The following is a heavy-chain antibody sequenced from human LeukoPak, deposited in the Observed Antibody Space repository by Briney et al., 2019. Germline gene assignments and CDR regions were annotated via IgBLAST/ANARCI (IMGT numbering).Heavy chain of an antibody. D-gene: IGHD3-10*01. V-gene: IGHV4-38-2*02. CDR1: GYSISSNYY. J-gene: IGHJ4*02. Sequence: SETLSLTCTVTGYSISSNYYWGWVRQPPGRRLEWIATIHHSGRTFYNPSLKSRVTISVDTSKNQFSLKLNSVTAADAAIYYCTADRGSGNYYDFWGQGALVTVSS. CDR2: IHHSGRT. CDR3: TADRGSGNYYDF.